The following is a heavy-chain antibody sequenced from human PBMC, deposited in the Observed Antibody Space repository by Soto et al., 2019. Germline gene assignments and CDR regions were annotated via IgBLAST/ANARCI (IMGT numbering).Heavy chain of an antibody. CDR3: GRSLPSGPDY. Sequence: GGSLGLSCTVSRFSRGDYGVNCARQASGKGLEWVGFIRSKAYGGVPEYGASVKGRLTTSRYDSKTIAYLQMNSLKTEDTALYYCGRSLPSGPDYSGPATLLTVSS. CDR1: RFSRGDYG. D-gene: IGHD3-3*01. CDR2: IRSKAYGGVP. J-gene: IGHJ4*02. V-gene: IGHV3-49*04.